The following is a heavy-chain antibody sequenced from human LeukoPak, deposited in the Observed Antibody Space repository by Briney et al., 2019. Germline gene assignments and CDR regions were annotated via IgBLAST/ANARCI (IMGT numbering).Heavy chain of an antibody. Sequence: GGSLRLSCAASGFTFSNYWVHWIRQAPGKGLVWVSRINPDGSTINYADSVKGRFTISRDNAKNTLYLQMNSLRAEDTAVYYCATAGNYRFDYWGQGTLVTVSS. CDR3: ATAGNYRFDY. V-gene: IGHV3-74*01. CDR2: INPDGSTI. J-gene: IGHJ4*02. D-gene: IGHD1-7*01. CDR1: GFTFSNYW.